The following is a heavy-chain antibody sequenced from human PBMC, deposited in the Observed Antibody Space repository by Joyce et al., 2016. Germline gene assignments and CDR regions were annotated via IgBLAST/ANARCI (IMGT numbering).Heavy chain of an antibody. D-gene: IGHD6-19*01. CDR3: ARSQWLAPVSS. CDR1: GGPFRGYF. J-gene: IGHJ5*02. V-gene: IGHV4-34*02. Sequence: QVQLQQWGAGLLKPSETLSLTCAVYGGPFRGYFWSWVRQPPGKGLEWIGDINYSGNANYSPSLKSRVTISIDTSKNQYSMKMMSVSAADTATYDCARSQWLAPVSSWGQGSLVTVSS. CDR2: INYSGNA.